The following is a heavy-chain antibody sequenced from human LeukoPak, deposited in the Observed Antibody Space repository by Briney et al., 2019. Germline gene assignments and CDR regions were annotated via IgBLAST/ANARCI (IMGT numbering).Heavy chain of an antibody. CDR3: AKESTWFGVAPFDI. CDR1: GFSFTTYV. CDR2: ISGSGGTS. V-gene: IGHV3-23*01. Sequence: GGSLRLSCAASGFSFTTYVMTWVRQAPGKGLEWVSIISGSGGTSHYADSVKGRFTISRDNSKNTLYLQINSLRADDTAVYDCAKESTWFGVAPFDIWGQGTMVTVSS. D-gene: IGHD3-10*01. J-gene: IGHJ3*02.